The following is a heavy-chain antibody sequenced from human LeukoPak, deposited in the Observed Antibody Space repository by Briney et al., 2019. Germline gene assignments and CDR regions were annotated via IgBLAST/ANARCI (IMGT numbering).Heavy chain of an antibody. J-gene: IGHJ6*02. V-gene: IGHV3-21*01. CDR2: ISSSSSYI. Sequence: PGRSLRLSCAASGFTFSSYSMNWVRQAPGKGLEWVSSISSSSSYIYYADSVKGRFTISRDNAKNSLYLQMNSLRAEDTAVYYCARDLSDRYFWAPGGLVEGPYYYYGMDVWGQGTTVTVSS. CDR3: ARDLSDRYFWAPGGLVEGPYYYYGMDV. D-gene: IGHD3-3*01. CDR1: GFTFSSYS.